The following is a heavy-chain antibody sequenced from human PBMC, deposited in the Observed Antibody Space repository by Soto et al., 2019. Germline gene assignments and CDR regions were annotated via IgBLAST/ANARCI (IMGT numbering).Heavy chain of an antibody. CDR3: AGDRPKAVAGNNWFDP. CDR1: GFTFSSYW. V-gene: IGHV3-7*03. CDR2: IKQEGSEK. D-gene: IGHD6-19*01. J-gene: IGHJ5*02. Sequence: EVQLVESGGGLVQPGGSLRLSCAASGFTFSSYWMSWVRQAPGKGLEWVANIKQEGSEKYYVDSVKGRFTISRDNAKNSLYLQMNSLRAEDTAVYYFAGDRPKAVAGNNWFDPRGQGTLVTVAA.